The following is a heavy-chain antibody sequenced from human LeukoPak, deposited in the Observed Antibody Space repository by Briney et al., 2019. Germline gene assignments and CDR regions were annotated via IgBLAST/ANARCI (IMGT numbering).Heavy chain of an antibody. CDR1: GGSISSGDYY. D-gene: IGHD4-17*01. Sequence: PSQTLSLTCTVSGGSISSGDYYWSWIRQHPGKGLEWIGYIYYSGTTYYNPSLKSRVTISVDTSKNQFSLKLSSVTAADTAVYYCARVSFTYGPLDSWGPGILVTVSS. J-gene: IGHJ4*02. V-gene: IGHV4-31*03. CDR2: IYYSGTT. CDR3: ARVSFTYGPLDS.